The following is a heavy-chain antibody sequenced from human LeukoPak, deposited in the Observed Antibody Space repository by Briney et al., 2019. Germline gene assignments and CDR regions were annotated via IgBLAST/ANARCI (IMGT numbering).Heavy chain of an antibody. D-gene: IGHD2-2*01. J-gene: IGHJ4*02. V-gene: IGHV3-21*01. Sequence: GGSLRLSCAASGFTFSHYGFHWVRQAPGKGLEWVSSISSSSSYIYYADSVKGRFTISRDNAKNSLYLQMNSLRAEDTAVYYCARDCSSTSCYATFDYWGQGTLVTVSS. CDR2: ISSSSSYI. CDR1: GFTFSHYG. CDR3: ARDCSSTSCYATFDY.